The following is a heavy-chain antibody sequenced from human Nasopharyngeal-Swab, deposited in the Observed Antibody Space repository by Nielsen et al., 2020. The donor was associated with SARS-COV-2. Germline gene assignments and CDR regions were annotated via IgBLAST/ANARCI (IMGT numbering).Heavy chain of an antibody. Sequence: GGSLRLSCAASGFTFSSYWMSWVRQAPGKGLEWVANIKRDGSEKYYADSVKGRFTVSRDNAKSSLYLQMNSLRAEDTAVYYCAREWEAHGYLWGNYRYTIFDYWGRGTLVTVSS. V-gene: IGHV3-7*01. CDR2: IKRDGSEK. CDR1: GFTFSSYW. CDR3: AREWEAHGYLWGNYRYTIFDY. D-gene: IGHD3-16*02. J-gene: IGHJ4*01.